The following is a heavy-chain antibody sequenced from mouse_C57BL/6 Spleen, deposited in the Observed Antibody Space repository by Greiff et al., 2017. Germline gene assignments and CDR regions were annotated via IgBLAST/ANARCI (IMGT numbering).Heavy chain of an antibody. CDR1: GYTFTSYW. V-gene: IGHV1-69*01. J-gene: IGHJ2*01. CDR3: ARSRDDDALFDY. Sequence: QVQLQQPGAELVMPGASVKLSCKASGYTFTSYWMHWVKQRPGQGLEWIGEIDPSDSYTNYNQKFKGKSTLTVDKSSSTAYMQLSSLTSEDSAVYYWARSRDDDALFDYWGQGTTLTVSS. CDR2: IDPSDSYT. D-gene: IGHD2-4*01.